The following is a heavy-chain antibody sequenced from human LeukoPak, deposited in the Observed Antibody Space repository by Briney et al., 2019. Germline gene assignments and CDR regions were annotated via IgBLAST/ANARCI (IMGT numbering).Heavy chain of an antibody. D-gene: IGHD6-13*01. CDR2: ISGSGGST. J-gene: IGHJ4*02. V-gene: IGHV3-23*01. CDR1: GFTFSSYA. Sequence: TGGSLRLSCAASGFTFSSYAMSWVRQAPGKGLEWVSAISGSGGSTYYADSVKGRFTISRDNSKNTLYLQMNSLRAEDTAVYYCAKVGLGTYSSSWYEPPYFDYWGQGTLVTVSS. CDR3: AKVGLGTYSSSWYEPPYFDY.